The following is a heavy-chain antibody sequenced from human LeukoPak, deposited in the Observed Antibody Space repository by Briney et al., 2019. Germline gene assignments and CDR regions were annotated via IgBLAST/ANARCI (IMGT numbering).Heavy chain of an antibody. J-gene: IGHJ4*02. V-gene: IGHV4-4*02. Sequence: SGTLSLTCGVSGVSITSGNWWGWVRQPPGKGLEWIGEIYHSGRINYNPSLKRRVTISVDKSKNQVSLKLNSVTAADTAVYYCWHSGYESGLDYWGQGTLVTVSS. CDR2: IYHSGRI. CDR3: WHSGYESGLDY. CDR1: GVSITSGNW. D-gene: IGHD5-12*01.